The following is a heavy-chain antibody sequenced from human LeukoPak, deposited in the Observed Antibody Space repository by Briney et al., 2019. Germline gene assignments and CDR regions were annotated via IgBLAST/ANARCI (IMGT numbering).Heavy chain of an antibody. Sequence: GESLRLSCAASGFTFTDYWMMWVRQAPGKRPEWVAQINEDGSEIYYVDSVRGRFTISRDNAKNSLDLQMNTLRVEDTAVYYCVRDATRGGDLDRWGQGTLVTVSS. CDR3: VRDATRGGDLDR. CDR2: INEDGSEI. J-gene: IGHJ5*02. D-gene: IGHD2-21*01. CDR1: GFTFTDYW. V-gene: IGHV3-7*01.